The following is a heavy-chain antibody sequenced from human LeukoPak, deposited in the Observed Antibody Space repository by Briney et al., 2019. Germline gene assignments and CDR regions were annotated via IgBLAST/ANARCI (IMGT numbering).Heavy chain of an antibody. CDR2: TYQRSKWYN. Sequence: SQTLSLTCAISGDSVSNNSAAWNWIRQSPSRGLEWLGRTYQRSKWYNDYALSVKSRITINPDTSRNQFSLQLNSVTPEDTAVYYCARDDNTGSRPRPFDYWGQGTLVTVSS. CDR3: ARDDNTGSRPRPFDY. CDR1: GDSVSNNSAA. D-gene: IGHD1-26*01. V-gene: IGHV6-1*01. J-gene: IGHJ4*02.